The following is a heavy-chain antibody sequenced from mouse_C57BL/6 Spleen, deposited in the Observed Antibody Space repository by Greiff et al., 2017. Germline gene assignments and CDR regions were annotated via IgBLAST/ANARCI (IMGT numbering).Heavy chain of an antibody. CDR3: ARHWDERPYYFDY. V-gene: IGHV1-72*01. J-gene: IGHJ2*01. CDR1: GYTFTSYW. Sequence: VQLQQPGAELVKPGASVKLSCKASGYTFTSYWMHWVKQRPGRGLEWIGRIDPHSGGTKYNEKFKSKATLTVDKPSSTAYMQLSSLTSEDSAVYYCARHWDERPYYFDYWGQGTTLTVSS. CDR2: IDPHSGGT. D-gene: IGHD4-1*01.